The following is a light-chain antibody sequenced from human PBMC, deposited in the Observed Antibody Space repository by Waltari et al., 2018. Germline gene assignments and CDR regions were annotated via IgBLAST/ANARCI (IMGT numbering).Light chain of an antibody. Sequence: EIVMTQSPATLSVSLGERATLSCGASQSVSNHVAWYQQKPGQAPRLLISDASTRATGIPARFIGSGSGTEFTLTINSLQSEDCAVYYYQQYDVWWTFGQGTKVAIK. V-gene: IGKV3-15*01. CDR1: QSVSNH. CDR3: QQYDVWWT. J-gene: IGKJ1*01. CDR2: DAS.